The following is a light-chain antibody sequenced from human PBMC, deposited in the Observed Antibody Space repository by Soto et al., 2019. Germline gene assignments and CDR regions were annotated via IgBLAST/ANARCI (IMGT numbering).Light chain of an antibody. CDR2: GNS. Sequence: QSVLTQPPSVSGAPGQRVTISCTGSSSNIGAGYDVHWYQQLPGTAPKLLIYGNSNRPSGVPDRFSGSKSGTSASLAITGLQAEDEADYYCQSYDSSLGLSVFGTGTKVTVL. CDR1: SSNIGAGYD. CDR3: QSYDSSLGLSV. V-gene: IGLV1-40*01. J-gene: IGLJ1*01.